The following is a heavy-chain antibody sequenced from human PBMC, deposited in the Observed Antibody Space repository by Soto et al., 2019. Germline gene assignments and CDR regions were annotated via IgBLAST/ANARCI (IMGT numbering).Heavy chain of an antibody. D-gene: IGHD5-12*01. CDR3: ARDPAGWDGYNYFDY. J-gene: IGHJ4*02. CDR1: GGTFSSYA. Sequence: QVQLVQSGAEVKKPGSSVKVSCKASGGTFSSYAISWVRQAPGQGLEWMGGIIPIFGTANYAQKFQGRVTITADESTSTAYMERSSLRSEDTAVYYCARDPAGWDGYNYFDYWGQGTLVTVSS. CDR2: IIPIFGTA. V-gene: IGHV1-69*12.